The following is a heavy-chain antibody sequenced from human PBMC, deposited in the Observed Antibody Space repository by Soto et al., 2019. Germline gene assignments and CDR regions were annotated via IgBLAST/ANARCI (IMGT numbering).Heavy chain of an antibody. J-gene: IGHJ6*03. CDR1: EFTFSRHG. Sequence: QVQLVESGGGVVQPGRSLRLSCAASEFTFSRHGMHWVRQAPGKGLQWVGVIWSDGSNEVYADSVKGRFIISRDNSKNILYLQMNSLRAEDTAVYYFARERTFGDNKPNYVDVWGTGITVTVSS. V-gene: IGHV3-33*01. CDR2: IWSDGSNE. D-gene: IGHD3-10*01. CDR3: ARERTFGDNKPNYVDV.